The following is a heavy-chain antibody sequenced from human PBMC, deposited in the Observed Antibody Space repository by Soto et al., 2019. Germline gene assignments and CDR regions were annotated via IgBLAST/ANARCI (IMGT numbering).Heavy chain of an antibody. Sequence: QVQLVQSGAEVKRPGSSVKVSCKASGDTFNFYSINWVRQAPGLGLEWMGRVNPIVSMSNYAQKFQGRVTGTXDXPTSTAYMELSSLRSEDTAIYYCASSYGSGYRAFDYWGQGALVTVSS. CDR2: VNPIVSMS. J-gene: IGHJ4*02. V-gene: IGHV1-69*02. CDR3: ASSYGSGYRAFDY. D-gene: IGHD3-10*01. CDR1: GDTFNFYS.